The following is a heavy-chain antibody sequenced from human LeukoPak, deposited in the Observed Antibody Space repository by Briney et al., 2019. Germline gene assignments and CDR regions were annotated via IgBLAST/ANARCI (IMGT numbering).Heavy chain of an antibody. Sequence: SETLSLTCTVSGGSISSYYWSWIRQPPGKGLEWVGYIYYSGSTNYNPSLKSRVTISVDKSKNQFSLKLSSVTAADTAVYYCARVYGSDAFDIWGQGTMVTVSS. CDR3: ARVYGSDAFDI. CDR2: IYYSGST. J-gene: IGHJ3*02. D-gene: IGHD3-10*01. V-gene: IGHV4-59*01. CDR1: GGSISSYY.